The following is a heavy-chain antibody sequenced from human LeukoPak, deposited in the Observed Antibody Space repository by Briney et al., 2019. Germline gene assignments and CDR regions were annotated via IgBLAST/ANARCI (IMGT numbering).Heavy chain of an antibody. D-gene: IGHD6-6*01. CDR1: GFTFGDYA. V-gene: IGHV3-49*03. CDR3: TRDLRDGSSNY. CDR2: IRSKAYGGTT. Sequence: GGSLRLSCTASGFTFGDYAMSWFRQAPGKGLEWVGFIRSKAYGGTTEYAASVKGRLTISRDDSKSIAYLQMNSLKTEDTAVYYCTRDLRDGSSNYWGQGTLVTVSS. J-gene: IGHJ4*02.